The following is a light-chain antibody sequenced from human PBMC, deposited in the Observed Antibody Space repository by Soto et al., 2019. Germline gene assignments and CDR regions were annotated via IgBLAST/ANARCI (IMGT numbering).Light chain of an antibody. CDR2: TAS. V-gene: IGKV1-39*01. CDR1: QSISSY. J-gene: IGKJ2*01. Sequence: DIQMDQSPSSLAASVGDRVTITCRASQSISSYLNWYQQRPGTAPKLLIHTASSLESEVPSRFSGSGSGTPFTLNITSLQPEDFATYYCQQSFNTLPYTLGQGPKLE. CDR3: QQSFNTLPYT.